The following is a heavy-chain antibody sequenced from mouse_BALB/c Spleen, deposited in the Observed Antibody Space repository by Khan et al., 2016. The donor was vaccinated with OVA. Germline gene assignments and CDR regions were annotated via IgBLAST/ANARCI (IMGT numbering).Heavy chain of an antibody. CDR3: ARVYGGDFDY. CDR2: ISYSGNT. J-gene: IGHJ2*01. D-gene: IGHD1-1*01. Sequence: QLEESGPGLVRPSQSLSLTCTVTGYSIASDYARNWIRQFPGNKLEWMGFISYSGNTNYNPSLKSRISITRDTSKNQFFLQLNSVTTEDTARYYCARVYGGDFDYWGQGTPLTVSS. V-gene: IGHV3-2*02. CDR1: GYSIASDYA.